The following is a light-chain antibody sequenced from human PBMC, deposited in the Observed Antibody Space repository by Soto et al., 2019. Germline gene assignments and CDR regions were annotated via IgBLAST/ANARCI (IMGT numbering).Light chain of an antibody. J-gene: IGKJ5*01. V-gene: IGKV3-15*01. CDR3: QQYNDWPIT. CDR2: DAS. CDR1: QSVSVD. Sequence: EIVLTQSPATLSVSPDERATLSCRAIQSVSVDLAWYHHKPGQAPRLLIYDASARALDTPARFAGSGSGTEFTLTISSLQSEDFAVYFCQQYNDWPITFGQGTRLEIK.